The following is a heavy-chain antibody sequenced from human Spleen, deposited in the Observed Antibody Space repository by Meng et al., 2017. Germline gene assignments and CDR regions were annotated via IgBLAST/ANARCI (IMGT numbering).Heavy chain of an antibody. V-gene: IGHV1-18*01. J-gene: IGHJ4*02. CDR2: ISGHNGIP. CDR3: ARVSIMVRGDVAY. Sequence: ASVKVSCKASGYSFSSYGITWVRQAPGQELQWMGWISGHNGIPNYALKLQGRVTMTTDTSTSTAYMELMSLRSDDTAVYYRARVSIMVRGDVAYWGQGNLVTVSS. CDR1: GYSFSSYG. D-gene: IGHD3-10*01.